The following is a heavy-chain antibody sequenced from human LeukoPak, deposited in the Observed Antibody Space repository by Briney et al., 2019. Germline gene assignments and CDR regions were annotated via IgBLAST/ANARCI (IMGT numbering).Heavy chain of an antibody. CDR2: IIGGDATI. CDR1: GFPFSTYT. V-gene: IGHV3-23*01. CDR3: AKGASPFDY. Sequence: GRSLRLSCAASGFPFSTYTVSWVRQAPGKGLQWVSSIIGGDATIYYADSVKGRFTISRDISKNTLYLQMNSLRAEDTAIYYCAKGASPFDYLGQGTLVTVSS. J-gene: IGHJ4*02.